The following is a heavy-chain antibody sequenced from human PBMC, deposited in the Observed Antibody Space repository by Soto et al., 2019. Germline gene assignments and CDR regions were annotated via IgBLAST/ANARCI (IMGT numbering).Heavy chain of an antibody. D-gene: IGHD4-17*01. CDR2: IAYDGSNR. CDR3: AGDMQAGTDYVNWLAP. V-gene: IGHV3-30*04. CDR1: GFSISRSA. Sequence: QVQLVESGGGVVQPGRSLRLSCAASGFSISRSAMHWVRQAPGKGLEWVAVIAYDGSNRWYADSAKGRFTISRDNSKNTVYLLMSSLRGEETAVYYCAGDMQAGTDYVNWLAPWGQGALVTVSS. J-gene: IGHJ5*02.